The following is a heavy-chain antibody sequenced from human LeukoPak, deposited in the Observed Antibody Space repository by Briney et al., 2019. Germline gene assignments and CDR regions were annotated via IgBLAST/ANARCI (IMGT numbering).Heavy chain of an antibody. D-gene: IGHD3-16*02. V-gene: IGHV4-59*01. CDR1: GGSISSYY. CDR3: ARDPTYPLTWAGGVIVPV. Sequence: SETLSLTCTVSGGSISSYYWSWIRQPPGKGLEWIGYIYYSGSTNYNPSLKSRVTISVDTSRNQFSLKLSSVTAADTAVYYCARDPTYPLTWAGGVIVPVWGQGTLVTVSS. CDR2: IYYSGST. J-gene: IGHJ4*02.